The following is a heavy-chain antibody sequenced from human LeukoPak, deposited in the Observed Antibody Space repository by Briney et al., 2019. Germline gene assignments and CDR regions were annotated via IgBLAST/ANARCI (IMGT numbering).Heavy chain of an antibody. CDR1: GYTFTSYA. J-gene: IGHJ4*02. V-gene: IGHV1-3*01. D-gene: IGHD5-12*01. Sequence: ASVRVSCKASGYTFTSYAMHWVRQAPGQRLEWMGWINAGNGNSKYSQKFQGRVSITWEKSASTAYMELSSLRSEDTAVYYCAKSFRGYDLYYWGQGTLVTVSS. CDR3: AKSFRGYDLYY. CDR2: INAGNGNS.